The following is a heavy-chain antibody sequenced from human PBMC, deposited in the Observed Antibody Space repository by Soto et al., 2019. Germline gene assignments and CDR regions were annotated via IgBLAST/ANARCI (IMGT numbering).Heavy chain of an antibody. D-gene: IGHD6-13*01. CDR3: VTDLNSRGRSTLESLGFDI. J-gene: IGHJ3*02. CDR1: GYTFIDYY. CDR2: IKPKTVAT. Sequence: ASVKVSCKASGYTFIDYYIHWVRQAPGQGLEWMGWIKPKTVATSYAPNFRGRVTMTRDASFSTAFMDLSSLTSDDTAVYYCVTDLNSRGRSTLESLGFDIWGLGTTVTVSS. V-gene: IGHV1-2*02.